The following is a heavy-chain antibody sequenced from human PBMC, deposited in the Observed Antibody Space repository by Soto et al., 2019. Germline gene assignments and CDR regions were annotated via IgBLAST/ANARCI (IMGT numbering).Heavy chain of an antibody. CDR1: GGSFSGNY. CDR3: ARGHLPGGNTFYYDY. D-gene: IGHD2-15*01. J-gene: IGHJ4*02. CDR2: ISHSGSGT. Sequence: PSETLSLTCTVYGGSFSGNYWSWIRQPPGMGLEWIGEISHSGSGTNYNPSLKSRVTISVDTSKNQFSLKLSSVTAADTAMYYCARGHLPGGNTFYYDYWGQGTLVTVSS. V-gene: IGHV4-34*01.